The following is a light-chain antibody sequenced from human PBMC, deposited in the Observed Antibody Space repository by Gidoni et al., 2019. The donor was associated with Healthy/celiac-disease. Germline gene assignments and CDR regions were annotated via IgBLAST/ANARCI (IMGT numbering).Light chain of an antibody. CDR1: SSDVGSYNL. V-gene: IGLV2-23*01. Sequence: QSALTQPASVSGSPGQSITISCTGTSSDVGSYNLVSWYQQHPGKAPKLMIYEGSERPSGVSNRFSGSKSGNTASLTISGLPEDVADYYCGSYAGSSTVVFGGGTKLTVL. CDR2: EGS. CDR3: GSYAGSSTVV. J-gene: IGLJ3*02.